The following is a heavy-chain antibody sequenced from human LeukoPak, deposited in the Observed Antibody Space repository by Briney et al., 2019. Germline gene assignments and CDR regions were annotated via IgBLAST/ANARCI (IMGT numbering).Heavy chain of an antibody. Sequence: PSETLSLTCTVSGGSISSGGYYWSWIRQHPGKGLEWIGYIYYSGSTYYNPSLKSRVTISVDTSKNQFSLKLSSVTAADTAVYYCARGLLWFGERANWFDPWGQGTLVTVSS. CDR3: ARGLLWFGERANWFDP. D-gene: IGHD3-10*01. J-gene: IGHJ5*02. CDR2: IYYSGST. CDR1: GGSISSGGYY. V-gene: IGHV4-31*03.